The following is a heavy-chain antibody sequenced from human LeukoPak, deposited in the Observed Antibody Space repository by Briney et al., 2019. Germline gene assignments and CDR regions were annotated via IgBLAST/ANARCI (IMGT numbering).Heavy chain of an antibody. J-gene: IGHJ3*02. Sequence: SETLSLTCTVSGGSISSYYWSWIRQPPGKGLEWIGYIYYSGSTNYNPSLKSRVTISVDTSKNQFSLKLSSVTAADTAVYYCARVPSPYYYDSSGSRWAFDIWGQGTMVTVSS. CDR3: ARVPSPYYYDSSGSRWAFDI. V-gene: IGHV4-59*08. D-gene: IGHD3-22*01. CDR2: IYYSGST. CDR1: GGSISSYY.